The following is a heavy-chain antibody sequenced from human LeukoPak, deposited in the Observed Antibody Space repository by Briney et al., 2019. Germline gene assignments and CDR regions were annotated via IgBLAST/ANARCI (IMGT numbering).Heavy chain of an antibody. D-gene: IGHD3/OR15-3a*01. CDR1: GFTFSTYW. CDR3: ARVDGHFDY. CDR2: ISRDGTTT. Sequence: GGSLRLSCEASGFTFSTYWMHWVRQTPGKGLVWVSRISRDGTTTTYADSVKGRFTISRDNAKNTLYLEMNSLRAEDTAVYYCARVDGHFDYWGQGTLVTVSS. V-gene: IGHV3-74*01. J-gene: IGHJ4*02.